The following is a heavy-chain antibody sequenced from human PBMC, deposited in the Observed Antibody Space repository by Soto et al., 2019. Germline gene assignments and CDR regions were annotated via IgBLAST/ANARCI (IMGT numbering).Heavy chain of an antibody. CDR3: ADIAAAGGSDAFDI. CDR1: GFTFSSYG. V-gene: IGHV3-30*03. Sequence: GSLRLSCAASGFTFSSYGMHWVRQAPGKGLEWVAVISYDGSNKYYADSVKGRFTISRDNSKNTLYLQMNSLRAEDTAVYYCADIAAAGGSDAFDIWGQGTMVTVSS. D-gene: IGHD6-13*01. J-gene: IGHJ3*02. CDR2: ISYDGSNK.